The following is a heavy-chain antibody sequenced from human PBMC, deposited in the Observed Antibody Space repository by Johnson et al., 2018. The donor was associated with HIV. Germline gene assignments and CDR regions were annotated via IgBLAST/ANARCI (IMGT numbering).Heavy chain of an antibody. Sequence: VQLVESGGGLVQPGGSLRLSCAASGFTFSSYWMHWVRQAPGKGLVWVSRINSDGSSTSYADSVQGRFTISRDNAKNTLYLQMNSLRAEDTAVYYCARREDRGRGAFDIWGQGTMVTVSS. D-gene: IGHD3-10*01. V-gene: IGHV3-74*01. CDR2: INSDGSST. CDR3: ARREDRGRGAFDI. CDR1: GFTFSSYW. J-gene: IGHJ3*02.